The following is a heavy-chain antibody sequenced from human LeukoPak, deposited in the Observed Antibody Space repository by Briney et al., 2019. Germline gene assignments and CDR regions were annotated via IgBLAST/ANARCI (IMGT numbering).Heavy chain of an antibody. CDR2: INHSGDT. Sequence: SETLSLTCAVYGGSFSDYYWSWIRQPPGKGLEWIGEINHSGDTKYNPSLKSRVTISVDTSRNQFSLKVSSVTAADTAVYYCARIQLWPLHYFDYWGQGTLVTVSS. V-gene: IGHV4-34*01. D-gene: IGHD5-18*01. J-gene: IGHJ4*02. CDR3: ARIQLWPLHYFDY. CDR1: GGSFSDYY.